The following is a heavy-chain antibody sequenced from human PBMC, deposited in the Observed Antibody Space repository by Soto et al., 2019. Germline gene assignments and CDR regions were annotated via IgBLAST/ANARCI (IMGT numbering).Heavy chain of an antibody. Sequence: QVQLQESGPGLVKPSETLSLTCTVSGDSITSDFWSWIRQPPGRGLEWVGYIHYTASTKYNPSLKRRLTISLDTYEGQSSLRLTSVTAADTAVYYCARGRFGRGSNYHGLHVWGQGTTVTVSS. J-gene: IGHJ6*02. CDR1: GDSITSDF. D-gene: IGHD3-16*01. CDR3: ARGRFGRGSNYHGLHV. CDR2: IHYTAST. V-gene: IGHV4-59*01.